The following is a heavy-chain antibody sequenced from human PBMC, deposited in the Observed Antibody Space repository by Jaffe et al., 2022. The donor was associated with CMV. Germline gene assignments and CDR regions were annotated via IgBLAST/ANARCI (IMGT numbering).Heavy chain of an antibody. CDR3: TRDYLPGGSPGGFDP. CDR1: GYTFTNYF. J-gene: IGHJ5*02. Sequence: QVQLVQSGAEVKKPGASVKVSCKASGYTFTNYFVHWVRQAPGHGLEWMGIINPSGGGTDYAQKFRGRITLTRDTSTSTVYMEVGSVRSEDTAIYYCTRDYLPGGSPGGFDPWGQGTLVTVSS. D-gene: IGHD2-15*01. CDR2: INPSGGGT. V-gene: IGHV1-46*01.